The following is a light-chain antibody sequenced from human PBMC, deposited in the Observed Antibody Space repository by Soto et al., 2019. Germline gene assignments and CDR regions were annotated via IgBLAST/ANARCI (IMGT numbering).Light chain of an antibody. CDR1: QSVSSSY. V-gene: IGKV3-20*01. CDR2: GAS. Sequence: EIVLTQSPGTLSLSPGERATLSCRASQSVSSSYLAWYQQKPGQAPRLLIYGASSRATGIPDRFSGSGSGTDFTLTISRLEPVDFAVYYCQQYGSSPLWTFGQGTKVDIK. J-gene: IGKJ1*01. CDR3: QQYGSSPLWT.